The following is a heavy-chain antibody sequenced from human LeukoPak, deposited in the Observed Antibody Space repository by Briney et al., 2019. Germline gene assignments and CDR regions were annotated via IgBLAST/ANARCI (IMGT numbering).Heavy chain of an antibody. J-gene: IGHJ6*02. D-gene: IGHD2-15*01. CDR1: GGTFSSYA. CDR2: IIPILGIA. Sequence: SVKVSCKASGGTFSSYAISWVRQAPGQGLEWMGRIIPILGIANYAQKFQGRVTITADKSTSTAYIELSSLRSEDTAVYYCARVNIVVVVAATPMTYYYGMDVWGQGTTVTVSS. CDR3: ARVNIVVVVAATPMTYYYGMDV. V-gene: IGHV1-69*04.